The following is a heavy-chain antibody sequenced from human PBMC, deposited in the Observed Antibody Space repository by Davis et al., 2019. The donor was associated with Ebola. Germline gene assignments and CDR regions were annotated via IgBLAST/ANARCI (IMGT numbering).Heavy chain of an antibody. V-gene: IGHV3-9*01. CDR3: ARDRRYYYGSGSHYYFDY. Sequence: SLKISCAASGFTFDDYAMHWVRQAPGKGLEWVSGISWNSGSIGYADSVKGRFTISRDNSKNTLYLQMNSLRAEDTAVYYCARDRRYYYGSGSHYYFDYWGQGTLVTVSS. D-gene: IGHD3-10*01. CDR1: GFTFDDYA. J-gene: IGHJ4*02. CDR2: ISWNSGSI.